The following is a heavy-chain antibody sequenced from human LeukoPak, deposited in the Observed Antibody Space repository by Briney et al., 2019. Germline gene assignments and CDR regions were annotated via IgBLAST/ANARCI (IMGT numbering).Heavy chain of an antibody. Sequence: GRSLRLSCAASGFTFSSHGMHWVRQAPGKGLEWVAVISYDGSNKYYADSVKGRFTISRDNSKNTLYLQMNSLRAEDTAVYYCAKVSGTGRMGDYWGQGTLVTVSS. CDR1: GFTFSSHG. D-gene: IGHD1-1*01. J-gene: IGHJ4*02. V-gene: IGHV3-30*18. CDR3: AKVSGTGRMGDY. CDR2: ISYDGSNK.